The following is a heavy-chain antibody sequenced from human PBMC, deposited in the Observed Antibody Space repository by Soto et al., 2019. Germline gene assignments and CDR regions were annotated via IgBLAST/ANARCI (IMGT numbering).Heavy chain of an antibody. Sequence: QVQLVQSGAEVKKPGSSVKVSCKASGGTFSSYAITWVRQAPGQGLEWMGGIIPIFGTANYAQKFQGRVTITADESLTTAYMELSSLRSEDTAIYYCARDFPSSSSDPWAREPWSPSPQ. CDR1: GGTFSSYA. J-gene: IGHJ5*02. V-gene: IGHV1-69*01. CDR3: ARDFPSSSSDP. CDR2: IIPIFGTA.